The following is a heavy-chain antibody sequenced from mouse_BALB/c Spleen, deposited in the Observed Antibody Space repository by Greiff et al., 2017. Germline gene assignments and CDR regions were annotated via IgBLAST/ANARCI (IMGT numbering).Heavy chain of an antibody. Sequence: VKLMESGPGLVAPSQSLSITCTVSGFSLTSYGVHWVRQPPGKGLEWLGVIWAGGSTNYNSALMSRLSISKDNSKSQVFLKMNSLQTDDTAMYYCARDRGYGSGFAYWGQGTLVTVSA. CDR3: ARDRGYGSGFAY. CDR2: IWAGGST. J-gene: IGHJ3*01. D-gene: IGHD1-1*01. CDR1: GFSLTSYG. V-gene: IGHV2-9*02.